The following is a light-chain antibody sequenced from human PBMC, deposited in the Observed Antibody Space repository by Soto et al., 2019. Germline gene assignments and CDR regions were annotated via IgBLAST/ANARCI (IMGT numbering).Light chain of an antibody. V-gene: IGKV3-20*01. CDR2: DAF. J-gene: IGKJ4*01. CDR1: QSVTSNY. CDR3: QQYGSSPRT. Sequence: EVVLTQSPGTLSLSPGERATLSCRVSQSVTSNYIAWYQQKPGQAPRLLIYDAFNRATGIPDRFSGSGSGTDFTLTISRLEPEDFAVYYCQQYGSSPRTFGGGSKVDVK.